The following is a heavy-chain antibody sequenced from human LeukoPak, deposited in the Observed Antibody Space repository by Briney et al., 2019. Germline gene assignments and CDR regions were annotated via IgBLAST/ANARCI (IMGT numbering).Heavy chain of an antibody. V-gene: IGHV3-23*01. CDR1: GFTFSSYA. CDR2: ISGSGGAT. D-gene: IGHD3-10*01. Sequence: GGSLRLSCAASGFTFSSYAISWVRQAPGKGLEWVSGISGSGGATYYADSVKGRFTISRDNSKNTLYLQMNSLRAEDTAIFYCAKGEYYSSSGNYFDYWGQGTLVTVSS. J-gene: IGHJ4*02. CDR3: AKGEYYSSSGNYFDY.